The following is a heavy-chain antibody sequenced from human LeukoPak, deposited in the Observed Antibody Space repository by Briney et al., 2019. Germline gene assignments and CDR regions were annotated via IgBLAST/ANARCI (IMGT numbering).Heavy chain of an antibody. Sequence: GGSLRLSCAASGFTFSSYAMSWVRQAPGKGLEWVSAISGSGGSTYYADSVKGRFTISRDNSKNTLYLQMNSLRAEDTAVYYCAPQRYCSSTSCYTPYNRFDPWGQGTLVTVSS. CDR2: ISGSGGST. CDR3: APQRYCSSTSCYTPYNRFDP. J-gene: IGHJ5*02. CDR1: GFTFSSYA. D-gene: IGHD2-2*02. V-gene: IGHV3-23*01.